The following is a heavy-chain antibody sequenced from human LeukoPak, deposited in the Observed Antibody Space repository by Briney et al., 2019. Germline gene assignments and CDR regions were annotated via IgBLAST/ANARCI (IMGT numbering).Heavy chain of an antibody. CDR1: GFTFSSYG. J-gene: IGHJ5*02. V-gene: IGHV3-30*02. D-gene: IGHD2-2*01. Sequence: GSLRLSCAASGFTFSSYGMHWVRQAPGKGLEWVAFIRYDGSNKYYADSVKGRFTISRDNSKNTLYLQMNSLRAEDTAVYYCAKEKVPAAMVQLGQNWFDPWGQGTLVTVSS. CDR2: IRYDGSNK. CDR3: AKEKVPAAMVQLGQNWFDP.